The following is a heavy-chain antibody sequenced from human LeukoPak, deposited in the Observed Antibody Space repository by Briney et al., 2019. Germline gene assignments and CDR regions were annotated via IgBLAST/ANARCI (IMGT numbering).Heavy chain of an antibody. CDR3: ARGGNDYVWGSYRSPPYYFDY. J-gene: IGHJ4*02. CDR1: GGSFSGCY. Sequence: RPSETLSLTCAVYGGSFSGCYWSWIRQPPGKGLEWIGEINHSGSTNYNPSLKSRVTISVDTSKNQFSLKLSSVTAADTAVYYCARGGNDYVWGSYRSPPYYFDYWGQGTLVTVS. V-gene: IGHV4-34*01. D-gene: IGHD3-16*02. CDR2: INHSGST.